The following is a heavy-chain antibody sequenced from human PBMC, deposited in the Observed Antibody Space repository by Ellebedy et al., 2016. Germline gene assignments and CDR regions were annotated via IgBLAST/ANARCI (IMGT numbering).Heavy chain of an antibody. Sequence: ASVKVSXNASSYTFLNYGVNWVRQAPGQGLEWMGGSNKRNHAQKLQGSVTMTTDTSRNTAYMELMSLRFDDTAVYYCARDTRDGVGTSEAYYDLWGQGTLVTVS. CDR3: ARDTRDGVGTSEAYYDL. CDR1: SYTFLNYG. J-gene: IGHJ4*02. CDR2: SNKR. D-gene: IGHD3-3*01. V-gene: IGHV1-18*01.